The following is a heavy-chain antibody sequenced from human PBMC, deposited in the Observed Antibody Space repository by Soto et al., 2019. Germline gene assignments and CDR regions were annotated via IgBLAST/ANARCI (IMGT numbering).Heavy chain of an antibody. CDR3: AKDKEANVKLPSRGYYYGMDV. J-gene: IGHJ6*02. CDR2: ISYDGSNK. CDR1: GFTFSSYG. D-gene: IGHD2-8*01. V-gene: IGHV3-30*18. Sequence: GGSLRLSCAASGFTFSSYGMHWVRQAPGKGLEWVAVISYDGSNKYYADSVKGRFTISRDNSKNTLYLQMNSLRAEDTAVYYCAKDKEANVKLPSRGYYYGMDVWGQGTTVTVSS.